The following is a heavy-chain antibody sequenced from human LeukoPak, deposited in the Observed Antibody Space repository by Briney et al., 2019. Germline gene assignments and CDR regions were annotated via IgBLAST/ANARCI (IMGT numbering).Heavy chain of an antibody. J-gene: IGHJ6*04. CDR1: GFTFSSYA. Sequence: GRSLRLPCAASGFTFSSYAMHWVRQAPGKGLEWVAVISYDGSNKYYADSVKGRFTISRDNSKNTLYLQMNSLRAEDTAVYYCAREGGVAAAGNYYYGMDVWGKGTTVTVSS. CDR2: ISYDGSNK. D-gene: IGHD6-13*01. V-gene: IGHV3-30*04. CDR3: AREGGVAAAGNYYYGMDV.